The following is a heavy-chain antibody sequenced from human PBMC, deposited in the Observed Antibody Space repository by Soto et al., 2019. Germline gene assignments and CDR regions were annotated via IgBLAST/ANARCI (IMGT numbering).Heavy chain of an antibody. CDR1: GGTFSSYA. CDR2: IIPIFGTA. Sequence: GASVKVSCKASGGTFSSYAISWVRQAPGQGLEWMGGIIPIFGTANYAQKFQGRVTITADESTSTAYMELSSLRSEDTAVYYCARADRAPNIYYYGMDVWGQGTTVTVSS. J-gene: IGHJ6*02. CDR3: ARADRAPNIYYYGMDV. V-gene: IGHV1-69*13.